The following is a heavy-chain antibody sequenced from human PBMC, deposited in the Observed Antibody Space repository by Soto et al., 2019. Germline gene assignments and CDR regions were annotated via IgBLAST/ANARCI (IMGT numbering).Heavy chain of an antibody. Sequence: GGSLRLSCAASGFTFSSYAMSWVRQAPGKGLEWVANIKGDGSEKRYVDSVKGRLTISRDNAKNSVYLQMNSLRVEDTALYYCGRDEVRNGVGVWGQGTTVTVSS. CDR1: GFTFSSYA. J-gene: IGHJ6*02. CDR3: GRDEVRNGVGV. CDR2: IKGDGSEK. V-gene: IGHV3-7*01.